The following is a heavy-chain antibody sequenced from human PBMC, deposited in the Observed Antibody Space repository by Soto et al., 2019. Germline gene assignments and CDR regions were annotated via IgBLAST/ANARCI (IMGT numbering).Heavy chain of an antibody. Sequence: PGGSLRLSCATSGFPFSDYYMSWIRQAPGKGLEWLSHISPKSTYRNYADSVKGRFTISRDNTKSSLSLQMNSLGVEDTAVYYCASDRCRWTYYLRGVTYFFEEWGQGAPVTVPQ. CDR1: GFPFSDYY. J-gene: IGHJ4*02. D-gene: IGHD1-26*01. CDR2: ISPKSTYR. V-gene: IGHV3-11*06. CDR3: ASDRCRWTYYLRGVTYFFEE.